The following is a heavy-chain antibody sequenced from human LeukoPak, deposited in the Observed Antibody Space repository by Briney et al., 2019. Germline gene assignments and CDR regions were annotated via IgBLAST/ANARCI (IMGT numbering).Heavy chain of an antibody. CDR1: GSTLSTYW. CDR2: ISPDGSIT. Sequence: GGSLRLSCAASGSTLSTYWMPWVRQGPGKGLVWVSYISPDGSITRYADSVKGRFTISRDNAKNTLYLQMNSLRAEDTAVYYCATPWSYWGQGALVTVSS. J-gene: IGHJ4*02. D-gene: IGHD3-3*01. CDR3: ATPWSY. V-gene: IGHV3-74*01.